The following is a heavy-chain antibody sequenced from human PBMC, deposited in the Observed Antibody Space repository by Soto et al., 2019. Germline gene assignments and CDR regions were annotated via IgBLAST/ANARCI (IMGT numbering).Heavy chain of an antibody. D-gene: IGHD6-13*01. Sequence: PGGSLRLSCAASGFTFDDYGMSWVRQAPGKGLEWVSGINWNGGSTGYADSVKGRFTISRDNAKNSLYLQMNSLRAEDTALYYCARVLGHKSAAAGIFYYYYGMDVWGQGTTVTVSS. CDR1: GFTFDDYG. CDR3: ARVLGHKSAAAGIFYYYYGMDV. V-gene: IGHV3-20*04. CDR2: INWNGGST. J-gene: IGHJ6*02.